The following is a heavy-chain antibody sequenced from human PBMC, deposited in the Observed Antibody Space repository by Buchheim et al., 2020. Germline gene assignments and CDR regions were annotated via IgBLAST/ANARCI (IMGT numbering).Heavy chain of an antibody. V-gene: IGHV4-31*03. CDR3: ARRSTSGNFDY. Sequence: QVQLQESGPGLVKPSQTLSLTCTVSGDSISSGDYCCTWVRQHPGKGLEWIGYLYYSGNTYYNPSLKSRVTISVDTSKNQSSLKLSSVTAADTAVYYCARRSTSGNFDYWGQGTL. J-gene: IGHJ4*02. CDR2: LYYSGNT. CDR1: GDSISSGDYC. D-gene: IGHD6-13*01.